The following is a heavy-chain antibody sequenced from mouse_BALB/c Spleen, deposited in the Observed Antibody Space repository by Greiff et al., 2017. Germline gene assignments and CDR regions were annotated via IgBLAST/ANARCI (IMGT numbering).Heavy chain of an antibody. V-gene: IGHV1S29*02. CDR1: GYTFTDYN. J-gene: IGHJ4*01. Sequence: EVQLQQSGPELVKPGASVKISCKASGYTFTDYNMHWVKQSHGKSLEWIGYIYPYNGGTGYNQKFKSKATLTVDNSSSTAYMELRSLTSEDSAVYYCAREDGNYGDYAMDYWGQGTSVTVSS. CDR3: AREDGNYGDYAMDY. D-gene: IGHD2-1*01. CDR2: IYPYNGGT.